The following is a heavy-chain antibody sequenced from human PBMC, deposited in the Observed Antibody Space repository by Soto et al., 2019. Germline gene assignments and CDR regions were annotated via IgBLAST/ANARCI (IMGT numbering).Heavy chain of an antibody. D-gene: IGHD3-22*01. CDR1: GGSFSGYY. Sequence: SETLSLTCAVYGGSFSGYYWSWIRQPPGKGLEWIGEINHSGSTNYNPSLKSRVTISVDTSKNQFSLKLSSVTAADTAVYYRARENVAPPFTSVVVITGYDYWGQGTLVTVSS. J-gene: IGHJ4*02. CDR2: INHSGST. V-gene: IGHV4-34*01. CDR3: ARENVAPPFTSVVVITGYDY.